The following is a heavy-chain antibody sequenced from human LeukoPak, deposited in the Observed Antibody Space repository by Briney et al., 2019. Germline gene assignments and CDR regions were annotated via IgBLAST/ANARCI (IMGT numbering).Heavy chain of an antibody. J-gene: IGHJ4*02. CDR1: GFTFSSYA. Sequence: GGSLRLSCAASGFTFSSYAMSWVRQAPGKGLEWVSASSGSGGSTYNADSVKGRFTISRDNSKNTLYLQMNSLRAEDTAVYDCAKMYYDSSGHFDYWGQGTLVTVSS. V-gene: IGHV3-23*01. CDR3: AKMYYDSSGHFDY. CDR2: SSGSGGST. D-gene: IGHD3-22*01.